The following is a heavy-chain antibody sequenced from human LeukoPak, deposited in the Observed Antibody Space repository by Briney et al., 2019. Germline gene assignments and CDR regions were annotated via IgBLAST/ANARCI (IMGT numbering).Heavy chain of an antibody. CDR3: ARDGFVGAADY. CDR2: IKQDGSEK. J-gene: IGHJ4*02. CDR1: EFIFSGYW. D-gene: IGHD6-13*01. Sequence: GGSLRLSCAASEFIFSGYWMTWVRQAPGKGLEWVANIKQDGSEKQYVDSVRGRFTISRDNAKNSLYLQMNSLRVEDTAVYYCARDGFVGAADYWGQGTLVTVSS. V-gene: IGHV3-7*01.